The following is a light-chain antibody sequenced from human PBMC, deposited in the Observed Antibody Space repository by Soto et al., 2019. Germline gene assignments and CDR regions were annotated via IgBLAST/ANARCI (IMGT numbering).Light chain of an antibody. Sequence: EIVMTQSPATLSVSPGERATLSGRASQSVSSNLAWYQQKPGHAPRLLIYGASTRATGIPARFGGSGSGTEFTLTISSLQSEDFAVYYCQQYNNCPPYTFGQGTKLEIK. CDR1: QSVSSN. CDR2: GAS. CDR3: QQYNNCPPYT. J-gene: IGKJ2*01. V-gene: IGKV3-15*01.